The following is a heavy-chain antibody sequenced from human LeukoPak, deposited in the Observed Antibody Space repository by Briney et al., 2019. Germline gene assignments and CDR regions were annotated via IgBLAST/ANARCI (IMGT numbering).Heavy chain of an antibody. D-gene: IGHD5-18*01. CDR2: IYSGGST. CDR1: GFTFSSYS. Sequence: PGGSLRLSCAASGFTFSSYSMNWVRQAPGKGLEWVSVIYSGGSTYYADSVKGRFTISRDNSKNTLYLQMNSLRAEDTAVYYCASLQLWTFDYWGQGTLVTVSS. V-gene: IGHV3-53*01. CDR3: ASLQLWTFDY. J-gene: IGHJ4*02.